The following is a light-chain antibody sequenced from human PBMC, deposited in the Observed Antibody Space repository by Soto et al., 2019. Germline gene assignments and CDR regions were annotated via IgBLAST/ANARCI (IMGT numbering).Light chain of an antibody. CDR3: QQYYNSPLT. Sequence: ESVLTQSPGTLSFSPGERASLSCRSSQSLSRRYVAWYQQKPGQAPRLLIYAASTRATGIPDRFSGSGYGTEFTLTISRLEPEAFAMDVCQQYYNSPLTFGQGTKIEIK. V-gene: IGKV3-20*01. CDR1: QSLSRRY. J-gene: IGKJ1*01. CDR2: AAS.